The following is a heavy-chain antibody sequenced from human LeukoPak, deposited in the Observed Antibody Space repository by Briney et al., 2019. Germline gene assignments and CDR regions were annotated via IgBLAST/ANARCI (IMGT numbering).Heavy chain of an antibody. Sequence: GGSLRLSCAASGFTFDDYAMHWVRQAPGKGLEWVAVISYDGSNKYYADSVKGRFTISRDNSKNTLYLQMNSLRAEDTAVYYCARVPYIAVAAKFDYWGQGTLVTVSS. D-gene: IGHD6-19*01. J-gene: IGHJ4*02. CDR3: ARVPYIAVAAKFDY. CDR2: ISYDGSNK. CDR1: GFTFDDYA. V-gene: IGHV3-30-3*01.